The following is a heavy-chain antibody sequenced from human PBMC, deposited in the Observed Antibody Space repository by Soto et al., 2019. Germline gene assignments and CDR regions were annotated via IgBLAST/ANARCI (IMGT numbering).Heavy chain of an antibody. D-gene: IGHD2-15*01. CDR3: ARGECVGGTCYSLAGSCYYYMDV. Sequence: EVQLVESGGGLVQPGGSLRLSCAASGFTFSNYWMYWVRQAPGKGLEWVSRINSDGSVSSYADSVKGRLTISRDNVKNTLYLHMDSLRAEDTAVYYCARGECVGGTCYSLAGSCYYYMDVWGKGTTVTVFS. V-gene: IGHV3-74*02. CDR1: GFTFSNYW. J-gene: IGHJ6*03. CDR2: INSDGSVS.